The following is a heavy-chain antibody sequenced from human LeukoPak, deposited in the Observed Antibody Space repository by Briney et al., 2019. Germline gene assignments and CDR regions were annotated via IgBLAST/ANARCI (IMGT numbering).Heavy chain of an antibody. Sequence: GGSLRLSCAASGFTVSSNYMSWGRQAPGKGLEWVSIIYSGGSTYYADSVKGRFTISRDNSKNTLYLQMNSLRAEDTAVYYCAREGIVGSTRDYWGQGTLVTVSS. CDR3: AREGIVGSTRDY. J-gene: IGHJ4*02. CDR1: GFTVSSNY. D-gene: IGHD1-26*01. CDR2: IYSGGST. V-gene: IGHV3-53*01.